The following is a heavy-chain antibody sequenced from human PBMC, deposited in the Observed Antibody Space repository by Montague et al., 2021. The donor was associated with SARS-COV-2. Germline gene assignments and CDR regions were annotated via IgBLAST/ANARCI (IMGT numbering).Heavy chain of an antibody. V-gene: IGHV4-34*01. CDR1: GGSFSGYY. D-gene: IGHD4-17*01. CDR3: ARGRTVTTFYYYYYGMDV. J-gene: IGHJ6*02. CDR2: INHSGST. Sequence: SETLSLTCAVYGGSFSGYYWSWIRQPPWKGLEWIGEINHSGSTNYNPSLKSRVTISVDTSKNQFSLKLSSVTAADTAVYYCARGRTVTTFYYYYYGMDVWGQGTTVTVSS.